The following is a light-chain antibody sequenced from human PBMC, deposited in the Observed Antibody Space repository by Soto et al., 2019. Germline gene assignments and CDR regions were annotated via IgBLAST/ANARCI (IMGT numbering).Light chain of an antibody. CDR3: QSYDSSLRGV. V-gene: IGLV1-40*01. J-gene: IGLJ2*01. CDR1: RSNIGEGYD. Sequence: QSVLTQPPSVSGAPGQRVTISCTGSRSNIGEGYDVHWYQQLPGTAPNLLIYDNSNRPSGVPDRFSGSKSGTSASLAITGLQAEDEADYYCQSYDSSLRGVFGGGTKLTVL. CDR2: DNS.